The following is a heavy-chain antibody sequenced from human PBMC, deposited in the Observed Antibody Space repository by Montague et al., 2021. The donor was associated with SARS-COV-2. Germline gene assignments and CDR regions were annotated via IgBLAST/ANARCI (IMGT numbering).Heavy chain of an antibody. CDR3: ALAFIAAAGTTNFDY. V-gene: IGHV4-39*01. CDR1: GGSISSSGYF. Sequence: SETLSLTCTVSGGSISSSGYFWGWIRQPPGKGLEWIGSNYDSGSTYSYPSLKSRVTISVDTSKYQFSLKLSSVTAADTAVYYCALAFIAAAGTTNFDYWGQGTLVTVSS. J-gene: IGHJ4*02. CDR2: NYDSGST. D-gene: IGHD6-13*01.